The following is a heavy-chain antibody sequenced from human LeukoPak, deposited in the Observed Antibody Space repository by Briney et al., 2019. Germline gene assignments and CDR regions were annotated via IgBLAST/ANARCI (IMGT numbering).Heavy chain of an antibody. Sequence: SETLSLTCAVYGGPFSGYYWSWIRQPPGKGLEWVGEINHSGSTNYNPSLKSRVTISVDTSKNQFSLKLSSVTAADTAVYYCGKLPVTSMVRDRMAPLKWFDPWGQGTLVTVSS. D-gene: IGHD3-10*01. CDR1: GGPFSGYY. CDR2: INHSGST. CDR3: GKLPVTSMVRDRMAPLKWFDP. V-gene: IGHV4-34*01. J-gene: IGHJ5*02.